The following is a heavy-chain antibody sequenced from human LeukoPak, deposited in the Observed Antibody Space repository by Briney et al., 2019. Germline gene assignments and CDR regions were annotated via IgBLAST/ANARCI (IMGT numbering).Heavy chain of an antibody. CDR1: GYTFTSYG. V-gene: IGHV1-18*01. D-gene: IGHD4-17*01. CDR3: ARDPIGDYYYYYYYGMDV. Sequence: GASVKVSCKASGYTFTSYGISWVRQAPGQGLKWMGWISAYNGNTNYAQKLQGRVTMTTDTSTSTAYMELRSLRSDDTAVYYCARDPIGDYYYYYYYGMDVWGQGTTVTVSS. J-gene: IGHJ6*02. CDR2: ISAYNGNT.